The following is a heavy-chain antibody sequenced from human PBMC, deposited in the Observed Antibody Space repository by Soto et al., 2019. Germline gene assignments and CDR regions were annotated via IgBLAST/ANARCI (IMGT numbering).Heavy chain of an antibody. Sequence: QVQLVQSGAEVKKPGASVKVSCKASGYTFTSYAMHWVRQAPGQRLEWMGWINAGNGNTKYSQKFQGRVTITRDTSASTAYMELSSLRSEDTAVYYCARGGLVATITFPGYWGQGTLVTVSS. D-gene: IGHD5-12*01. CDR2: INAGNGNT. CDR1: GYTFTSYA. V-gene: IGHV1-3*01. CDR3: ARGGLVATITFPGY. J-gene: IGHJ4*02.